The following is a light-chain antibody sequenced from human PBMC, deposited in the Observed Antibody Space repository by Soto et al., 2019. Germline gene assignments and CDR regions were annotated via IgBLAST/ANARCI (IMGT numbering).Light chain of an antibody. CDR3: QQYGSSPIT. J-gene: IGKJ5*01. CDR1: QSVTSNY. Sequence: EIVLTQSPGTLSLSPGERATLSCRASQSVTSNYLAWYQQKPGQAPRLLIYGASSRATGIPDRFSGSGSGTDFTLSIRRLEPEDFAVYYCQQYGSSPITFGQGTRLEIK. V-gene: IGKV3-20*01. CDR2: GAS.